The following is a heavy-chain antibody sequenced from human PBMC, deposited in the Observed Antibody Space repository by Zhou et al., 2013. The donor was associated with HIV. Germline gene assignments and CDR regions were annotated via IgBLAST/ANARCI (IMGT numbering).Heavy chain of an antibody. J-gene: IGHJ4*02. Sequence: VQLVQSGAEVKRPGASVKVSCTTSGYSFTNYYIHWVRQAPGQRLEWMGWINPQNGGTKYAQRFQDRVIVTTDMSANMAYMELSRLRSDDTAVYYCARDLVPLEYSSFAGDDYWGQGTLVTVSS. CDR2: INPQNGGT. CDR1: GYSFTNYY. V-gene: IGHV1-2*02. D-gene: IGHD6-6*01. CDR3: ARDLVPLEYSSFAGDDY.